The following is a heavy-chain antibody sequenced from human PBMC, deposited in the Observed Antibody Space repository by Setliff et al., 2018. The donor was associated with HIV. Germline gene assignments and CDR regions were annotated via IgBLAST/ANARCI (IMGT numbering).Heavy chain of an antibody. CDR2: ISDTSATI. V-gene: IGHV3-48*01. CDR1: GFTFNTYT. D-gene: IGHD3-10*01. CDR3: ARGNTMVTDFDY. J-gene: IGHJ4*02. Sequence: GGSLRLSCAASGFTFNTYTMNWARQAPGKGLEWLSYISDTSATISYADSVKGRFTISRDNAKNSLYLQMNSLRAEDTAVYYCARGNTMVTDFDYWGQGTLVTVSS.